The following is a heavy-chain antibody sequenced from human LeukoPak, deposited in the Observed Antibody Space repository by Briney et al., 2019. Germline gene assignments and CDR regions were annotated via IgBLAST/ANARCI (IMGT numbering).Heavy chain of an antibody. CDR1: GGSISSNNW. Sequence: PSETLSLTCAVSGGSISSNNWWGWVRQPPGKGLEWIGEIYHSGSPNYNPSLKSRVTISVDKSRNHFSLNLSSVTAADTAVYYCARQSKGIIVITDFQHWGQGTLVTVSS. CDR3: ARQSKGIIVITDFQH. CDR2: IYHSGSP. V-gene: IGHV4-4*02. J-gene: IGHJ1*01. D-gene: IGHD3-22*01.